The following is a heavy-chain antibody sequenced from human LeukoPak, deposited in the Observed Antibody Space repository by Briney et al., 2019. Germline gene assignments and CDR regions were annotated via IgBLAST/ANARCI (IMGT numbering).Heavy chain of an antibody. Sequence: GGSLRLSCAASGFTFSSYEMNWVRQAPGKGLEWVSYISSSGSTIYYADSVKGRFTISRDNAKNSLYLQMNSLRAEDTAVYYCARGYDYVWGSQNALDYWGQGTLVTVSS. D-gene: IGHD3-16*01. CDR1: GFTFSSYE. V-gene: IGHV3-48*03. CDR3: ARGYDYVWGSQNALDY. J-gene: IGHJ4*02. CDR2: ISSSGSTI.